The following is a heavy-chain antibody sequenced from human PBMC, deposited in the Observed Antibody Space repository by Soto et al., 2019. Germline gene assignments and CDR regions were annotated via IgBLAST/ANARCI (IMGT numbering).Heavy chain of an antibody. CDR1: GFTFDDYA. D-gene: IGHD2-2*01. CDR2: ISWDGGST. CDR3: AKDLGPDIVVVPAADYGMDV. Sequence: GSLRLSCAASGFTFDDYAMHWVRQAPGKGLEWVSLISWDGGSTYYADSVRGRFTISRDNSKNSLYLQMNSLRAEDTALYYCAKDLGPDIVVVPAADYGMDVWGQGATVTVSS. V-gene: IGHV3-43D*04. J-gene: IGHJ6*02.